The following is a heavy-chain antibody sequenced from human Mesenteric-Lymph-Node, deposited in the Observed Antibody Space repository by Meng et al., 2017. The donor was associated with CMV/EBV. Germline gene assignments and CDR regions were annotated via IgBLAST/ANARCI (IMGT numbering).Heavy chain of an antibody. J-gene: IGHJ4*02. Sequence: VYGGSVSSDNYYWTWLRQPPGKGPEWIGYVYYSGSTHYNPSLESRVTISVDTSKNQFSLKLTSVTAADTAVYYCARDVRSTRYFDYWGPGTLVTVSS. V-gene: IGHV4-61*01. D-gene: IGHD2-2*01. CDR3: ARDVRSTRYFDY. CDR1: GGSVSSDNYY. CDR2: VYYSGST.